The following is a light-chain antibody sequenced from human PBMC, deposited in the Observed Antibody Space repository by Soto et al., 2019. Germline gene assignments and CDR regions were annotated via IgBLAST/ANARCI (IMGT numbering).Light chain of an antibody. Sequence: DIQMTQSPSSLSASVGDRVTIACRAGQSISTYLNWYQQKPGKAPKLLIFAASSLKSGVPSRFSSSGSGTDFTITINSLQLEDVATYYCQQSNSDPTFGGGTKVEIK. CDR3: QQSNSDPT. V-gene: IGKV1-39*01. CDR1: QSISTY. CDR2: AAS. J-gene: IGKJ4*01.